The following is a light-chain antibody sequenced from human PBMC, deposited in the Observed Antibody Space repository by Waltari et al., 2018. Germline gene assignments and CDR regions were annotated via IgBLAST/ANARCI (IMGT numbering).Light chain of an antibody. J-gene: IGLJ3*02. CDR1: NSDIGGFKY. Sequence: QSALTQPASLSGSPRQSITISCTGTNSDIGGFKYVSVYQHHSGKAPKLMIFGVSDRPSGVSNRFSGSKSGNTASLTISELQADDEADYYCSSFTSSATWVFGGGTKLTVL. V-gene: IGLV2-14*03. CDR2: GVS. CDR3: SSFTSSATWV.